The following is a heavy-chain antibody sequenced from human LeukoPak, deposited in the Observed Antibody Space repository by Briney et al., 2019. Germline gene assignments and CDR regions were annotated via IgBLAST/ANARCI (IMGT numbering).Heavy chain of an antibody. D-gene: IGHD5-18*01. CDR1: GITLSNYG. CDR3: AKSYDTAMVTLEPDGA. Sequence: GGSLRLSCAVSGITLSNYGMSWVRQAPGKGLEWVAGLSGSGGGTNYADSVKGRFTISRDNSKNTLYLQMNSLRAEDTAVYYCAKSYDTAMVTLEPDGAWGQGTLVTVSS. CDR2: LSGSGGGT. V-gene: IGHV3-23*01. J-gene: IGHJ5*02.